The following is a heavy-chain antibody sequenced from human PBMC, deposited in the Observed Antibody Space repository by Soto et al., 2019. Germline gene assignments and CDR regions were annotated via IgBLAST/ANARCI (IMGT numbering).Heavy chain of an antibody. Sequence: SETLSLTCAVYGGSFSGYYWSWIRQPPGKGLEWIGEINHSGSTNYNPSLKSRVTISVDTSKNQFSLKLSSVTAADTAVYYCARDTVATYYDFWSGYYGYFDYWGQGTLVTVS. V-gene: IGHV4-34*01. D-gene: IGHD3-3*01. J-gene: IGHJ4*02. CDR1: GGSFSGYY. CDR3: ARDTVATYYDFWSGYYGYFDY. CDR2: INHSGST.